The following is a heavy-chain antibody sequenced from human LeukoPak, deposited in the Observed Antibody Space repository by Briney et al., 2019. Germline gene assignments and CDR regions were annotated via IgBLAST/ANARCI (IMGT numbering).Heavy chain of an antibody. D-gene: IGHD3-10*01. J-gene: IGHJ5*02. V-gene: IGHV1-8*01. CDR1: GYTFTSYD. CDR2: MNPNSGNT. Sequence: ASVKVSCKASGYTFTSYDINWVRQATGQGLEWMGWMNPNSGNTGYAQKFQGRVTMTRNTSISTAYMELSSLRSEDTAVYYCARGLVVRGVMPRNRFDPWGQGTLVTVSS. CDR3: ARGLVVRGVMPRNRFDP.